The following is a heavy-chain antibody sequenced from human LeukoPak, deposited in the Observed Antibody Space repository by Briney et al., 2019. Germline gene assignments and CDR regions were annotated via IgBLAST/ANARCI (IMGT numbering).Heavy chain of an antibody. D-gene: IGHD2-15*01. CDR2: INHSGST. Sequence: SETLSLTCAVSGGSFSGYYWSWIRQPPGKGLEWIGEINHSGSTNYNPSLKSRVTISVDTSKNQFSLKLSSVTAADTAVYYCARGYCSGGSCYSWFDPWGQGTLVTVSS. CDR1: GGSFSGYY. V-gene: IGHV4-34*01. J-gene: IGHJ5*02. CDR3: ARGYCSGGSCYSWFDP.